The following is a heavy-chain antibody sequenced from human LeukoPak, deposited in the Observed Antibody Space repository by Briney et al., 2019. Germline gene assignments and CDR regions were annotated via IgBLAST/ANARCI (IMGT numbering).Heavy chain of an antibody. CDR1: GFTFGDDA. CDR3: SRGLTSHGKKYWIDY. D-gene: IGHD2-8*02. V-gene: IGHV3-49*04. Sequence: GGSLRLSCRGSGFTFGDDAINWVRQAPGKGLEWVGLVRSRIYGGAPEYDASVKGRFTVSRDDSNDIAYLQMNGLTAEDTGVYYCSRGLTSHGKKYWIDYWGQGTLVTVSS. CDR2: VRSRIYGGAP. J-gene: IGHJ4*02.